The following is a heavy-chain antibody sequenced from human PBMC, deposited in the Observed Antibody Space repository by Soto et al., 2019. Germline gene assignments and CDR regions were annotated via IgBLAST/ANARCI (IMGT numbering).Heavy chain of an antibody. CDR3: AKDLFPTYGQRYFFES. D-gene: IGHD2-21*01. J-gene: IGHJ4*01. CDR2: ILHDDTP. Sequence: PGGSLRLSCADSGFTFSSYAMTWVRQAPGRGLEWVSTILHDDTPFYTDSVKGRCTIYGGNVRGTLYLQKNALRSEDPALYSCAKDLFPTYGQRYFFESWGQGSLVTVSS. CDR1: GFTFSSYA. V-gene: IGHV3-23*01.